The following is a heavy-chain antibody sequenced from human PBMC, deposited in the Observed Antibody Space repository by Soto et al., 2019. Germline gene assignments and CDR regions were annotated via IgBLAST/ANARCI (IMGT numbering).Heavy chain of an antibody. J-gene: IGHJ6*04. V-gene: IGHV6-1*01. CDR3: ERVWIASSGWDHYYCGRDV. D-gene: IGHD6-19*01. Sequence: SQTLSLTCAISGDSVSSNSAAWNWIRQSPSRGLEWLGRTYYRSKWYNDYAVSVKSRITINPDTSKNQFSLQLNSVTPEDTAVYYCERVWIASSGWDHYYCGRDVWGKGTTVT. CDR1: GDSVSSNSAA. CDR2: TYYRSKWYN.